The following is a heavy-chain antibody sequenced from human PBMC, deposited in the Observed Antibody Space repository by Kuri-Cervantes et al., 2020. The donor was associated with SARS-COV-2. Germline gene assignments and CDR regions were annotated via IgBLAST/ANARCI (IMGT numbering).Heavy chain of an antibody. Sequence: SGPTLVKPTQTLTLTCTFSGFSHSTSGVGVGWIRQPPGKALEWLALIYWDDDKRYSPSLKSRLTITKDTSKNQVVLTMTNMDPVDTATYYCARTVPYYLFDYWGQGTLVTVSS. D-gene: IGHD3-10*01. CDR1: GFSHSTSGVG. CDR2: IYWDDDK. V-gene: IGHV2-5*02. J-gene: IGHJ4*02. CDR3: ARTVPYYLFDY.